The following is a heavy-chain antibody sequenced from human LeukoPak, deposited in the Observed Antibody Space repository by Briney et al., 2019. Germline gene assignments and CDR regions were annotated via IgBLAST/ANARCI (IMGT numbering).Heavy chain of an antibody. Sequence: SETLSLTCTVSGDSINNYYWNWIRQPPGRGLDWIGYVYYSGSTNYNPSLKSRVTISVDTSKNQFSLKLTSVTAADTAVYYCARGESGGSGWFDPWGQGTLATVSS. CDR2: VYYSGST. V-gene: IGHV4-59*01. J-gene: IGHJ5*02. D-gene: IGHD2-15*01. CDR3: ARGESGGSGWFDP. CDR1: GDSINNYY.